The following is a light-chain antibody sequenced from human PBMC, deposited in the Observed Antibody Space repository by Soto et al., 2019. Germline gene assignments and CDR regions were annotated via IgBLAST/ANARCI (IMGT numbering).Light chain of an antibody. CDR2: DAS. CDR1: QSVSST. CDR3: QQYNNWPPIT. V-gene: IGKV3-15*01. Sequence: EIVMTHPPAILSVNTQPLATRPFRSSQSVSSTLAWYQQKPGQAPRLLIYDASTRATGIPARFSGSGSGTDFTLTISSLQSEDFAVYYCQQYNNWPPITFGQGTRLEIK. J-gene: IGKJ5*01.